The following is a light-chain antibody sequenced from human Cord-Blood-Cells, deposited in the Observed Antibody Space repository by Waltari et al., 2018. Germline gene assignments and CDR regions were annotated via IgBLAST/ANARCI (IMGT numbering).Light chain of an antibody. V-gene: IGKV4-1*01. CDR2: WVY. CDR3: QQYYSTPIT. J-gene: IGKJ5*01. Sequence: DIVMTQSPDSLAVSLGERATINCKSSQSVLYSSNNKNYLAWYQQKPGQPAKLLILWVYTRETGVPDRFSGSGSGTDFTLTISSLQAEDVAVYYCQQYYSTPITFGQGTRLEIK. CDR1: QSVLYSSNNKNY.